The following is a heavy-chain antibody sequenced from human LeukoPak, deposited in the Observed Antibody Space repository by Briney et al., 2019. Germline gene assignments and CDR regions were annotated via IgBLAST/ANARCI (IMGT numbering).Heavy chain of an antibody. Sequence: PSETLSLTCTVSGGSISSSSYYWGWIRQPPGKGLEWIGSIYYSGSTYYNPSLKSRVTISVDTSKNQFSLKLSSVTAADTAVYYCARSWGSVVVVAYYYMDVWGKGTTVTVSS. CDR1: GGSISSSSYY. CDR3: ARSWGSVVVVAYYYMDV. V-gene: IGHV4-39*07. J-gene: IGHJ6*03. D-gene: IGHD2-15*01. CDR2: IYYSGST.